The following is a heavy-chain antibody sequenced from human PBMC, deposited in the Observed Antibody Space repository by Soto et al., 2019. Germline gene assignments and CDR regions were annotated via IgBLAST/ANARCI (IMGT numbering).Heavy chain of an antibody. J-gene: IGHJ6*02. V-gene: IGHV4-34*01. D-gene: IGHD2-2*01. CDR1: GGSFSGYY. CDR2: INHSGST. Sequence: SETLSLTCAVYGGSFSGYYWSWIRQPPGKGLEWIGEINHSGSTNYNPSLKSRVTISVDTSKNQFSLKLSSVTAADTAVYYCARGPLYCSSTSCQPYYYYYGMDVWGQGTTVTVSS. CDR3: ARGPLYCSSTSCQPYYYYYGMDV.